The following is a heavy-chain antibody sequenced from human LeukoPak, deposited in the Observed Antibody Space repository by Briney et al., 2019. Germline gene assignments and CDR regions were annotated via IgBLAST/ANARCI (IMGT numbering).Heavy chain of an antibody. CDR3: GRYNWNLGAFDI. Sequence: GGSLRLSCAASGLTFSSYWMSWVRQAPGKGLEWVANIKQDGSEKYYVDSVKGRFTISRDNAKNSLYLQMNSLRAEDTAVYYCGRYNWNLGAFDIWGQGTMVTVSS. J-gene: IGHJ3*02. V-gene: IGHV3-7*01. CDR1: GLTFSSYW. CDR2: IKQDGSEK. D-gene: IGHD1-7*01.